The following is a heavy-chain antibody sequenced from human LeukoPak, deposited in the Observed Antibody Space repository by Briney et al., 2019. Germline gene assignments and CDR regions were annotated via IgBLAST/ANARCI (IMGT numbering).Heavy chain of an antibody. D-gene: IGHD5-24*01. CDR1: GFTFSSYS. V-gene: IGHV3-21*01. CDR3: ARDHRDSYNYPY. CDR2: ISSSSSYI. J-gene: IGHJ4*02. Sequence: GGSLRLSCAASGFTFSSYSMNWVRQAPGKGLEWVSSISSSSSYIYYADSVKGRFTISRDNAKNSLYLQMNSLRAEDTAVYYCARDHRDSYNYPYWGQGTLVTVSS.